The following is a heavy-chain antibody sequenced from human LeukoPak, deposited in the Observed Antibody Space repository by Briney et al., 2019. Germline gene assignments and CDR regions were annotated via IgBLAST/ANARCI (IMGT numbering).Heavy chain of an antibody. Sequence: GGSLRLSCAASGFTFSSYAMSWLRQAPGKGLEWVSAINGSGGSTYYADSVKGRFTISRDNSKNTLYLQMNSLRAEDTAVYYCARHVLRFLEWLFQFDYWGQGTLVTVSS. J-gene: IGHJ4*02. CDR2: INGSGGST. CDR3: ARHVLRFLEWLFQFDY. CDR1: GFTFSSYA. D-gene: IGHD3-3*01. V-gene: IGHV3-23*01.